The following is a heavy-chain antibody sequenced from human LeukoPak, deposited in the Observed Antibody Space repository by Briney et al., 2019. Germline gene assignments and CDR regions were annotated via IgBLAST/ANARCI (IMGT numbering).Heavy chain of an antibody. CDR3: ARAPYSSGWYSTSYFDY. Sequence: PSETLSLTCAVYGGSFSGYYWSWIRQPPGKGLEWIGEINHSGSTNYNPSLKSRVTISVDTSKNQFSLKLSSVTAADTAVYYCARAPYSSGWYSTSYFDYWGQGTLVTVSS. CDR2: INHSGST. V-gene: IGHV4-34*09. D-gene: IGHD6-19*01. J-gene: IGHJ4*02. CDR1: GGSFSGYY.